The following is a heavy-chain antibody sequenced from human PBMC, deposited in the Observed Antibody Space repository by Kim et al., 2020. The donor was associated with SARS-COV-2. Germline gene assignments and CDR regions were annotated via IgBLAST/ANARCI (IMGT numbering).Heavy chain of an antibody. Sequence: GGSLRLSCAASGFTFSSYSMNWVRQAPGKGLEWVSYISSSSSTIYYTDSVKGRFTISRDNAENSVYLQMNSLRDEDTAVYYCARGRWLHTDPDAFDIWG. V-gene: IGHV3-48*02. D-gene: IGHD5-12*01. CDR1: GFTFSSYS. CDR3: ARGRWLHTDPDAFDI. CDR2: ISSSSSTI. J-gene: IGHJ3*02.